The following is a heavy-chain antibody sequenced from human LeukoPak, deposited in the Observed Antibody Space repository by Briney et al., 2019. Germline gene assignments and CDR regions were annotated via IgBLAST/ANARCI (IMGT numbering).Heavy chain of an antibody. CDR1: GGSFSGYY. J-gene: IGHJ3*02. D-gene: IGHD3-22*01. CDR2: INHSGST. CDR3: ARVHDPSYYDSSGYFAFDI. Sequence: SETLSLTCAVYGGSFSGYYWSWIRQPPGKGLEWIGEINHSGSTNYNPSLKSRVTISVDTSKNQFSLKLSSVTAADTAVYYCARVHDPSYYDSSGYFAFDIWGQGTMVTVSS. V-gene: IGHV4-34*01.